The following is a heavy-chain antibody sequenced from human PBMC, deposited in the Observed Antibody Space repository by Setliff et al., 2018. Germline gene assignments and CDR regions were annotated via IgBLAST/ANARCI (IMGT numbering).Heavy chain of an antibody. CDR2: MNPERDNT. D-gene: IGHD3-16*01. J-gene: IGHJ4*02. V-gene: IGHV1-8*01. CDR3: VRNPLGPEASTPGGY. Sequence: VSVKVSCKASGYSFISYDINWVRQAPGQGLEWMGWMNPERDNTGYAQKFQGRVTMTGHASINTAYMELTSLTSEDTAVYYCVRNPLGPEASTPGGYWGQGTLVTVSS. CDR1: GYSFISYD.